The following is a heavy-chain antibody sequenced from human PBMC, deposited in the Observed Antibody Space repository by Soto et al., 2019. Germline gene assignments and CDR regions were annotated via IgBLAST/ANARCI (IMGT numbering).Heavy chain of an antibody. CDR2: ISSGASYM. CDR3: ARECVDTVTSITIPFDY. D-gene: IGHD5-12*01. CDR1: GFTFSRCD. Sequence: KPGGSLRLSCATSGFTFSRCDMNWVRQAPGKGLEWVSFISSGASYMYYADSVKGRFTISRDNSKKSLYLQMNSLRADDTAVYYCARECVDTVTSITIPFDYWGQGALVTVSS. J-gene: IGHJ4*02. V-gene: IGHV3-21*01.